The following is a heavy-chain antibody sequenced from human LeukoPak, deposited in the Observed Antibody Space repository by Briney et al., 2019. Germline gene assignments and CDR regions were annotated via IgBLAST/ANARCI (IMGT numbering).Heavy chain of an antibody. CDR2: IYYSGST. Sequence: RPSETLSLTCTVSGGSISSYYWSWIRQPPGKGLEWIGHIYYSGSTNYNPSLKSRVTVSVDTSKNQFSLKLSSVTAADTAVYYCAVGYSSSWYTPPRFDYWGQGTLVTVSS. J-gene: IGHJ4*02. CDR1: GGSISSYY. CDR3: AVGYSSSWYTPPRFDY. V-gene: IGHV4-59*01. D-gene: IGHD6-13*01.